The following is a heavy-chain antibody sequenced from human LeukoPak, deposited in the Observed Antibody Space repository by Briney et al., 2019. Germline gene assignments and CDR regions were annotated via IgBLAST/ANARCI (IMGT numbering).Heavy chain of an antibody. CDR2: ISWNSGSI. D-gene: IGHD3-10*01. CDR1: GLTFSSYW. J-gene: IGHJ6*03. V-gene: IGHV3-74*01. Sequence: GGSLRLSCAASGLTFSSYWMHWVRQAPGKGLEWVSGISWNSGSIGYADSVKGRFTIARDNAKNSLYLQMNSLRAEDTAVYYCARSSITMVREVIKSTTSWYHYYNMDVWGKGTTVTVSS. CDR3: ARSSITMVREVIKSTTSWYHYYNMDV.